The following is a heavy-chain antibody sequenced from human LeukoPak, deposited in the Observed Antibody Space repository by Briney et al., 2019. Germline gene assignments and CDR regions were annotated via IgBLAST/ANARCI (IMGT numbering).Heavy chain of an antibody. Sequence: ASVKVSCKASGYTFTSYGISWVRQAPGQGLEWMGWISAYNGNTNYAQKLQGRVTMTTDTSTSTAYMELRSLRSDDTAVYYCARVTLSSITSCRGCYYGMDVWGQGTTVTVPS. CDR3: ARVTLSSITSCRGCYYGMDV. CDR1: GYTFTSYG. J-gene: IGHJ6*02. CDR2: ISAYNGNT. D-gene: IGHD2-2*01. V-gene: IGHV1-18*01.